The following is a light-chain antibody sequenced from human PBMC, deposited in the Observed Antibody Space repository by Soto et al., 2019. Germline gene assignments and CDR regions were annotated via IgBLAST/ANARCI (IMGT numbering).Light chain of an antibody. CDR3: QQRSNWPLT. J-gene: IGKJ3*01. CDR1: QSVSTS. CDR2: DAF. V-gene: IGKV3-11*01. Sequence: EIVLTQSPATLSLSPGERATLSCRASQSVSTSLAWYQQKPGQAPRLLIYDAFNRAAGIPARFSGSGSGTDFTLIISSLEPEDFAVYYCQQRSNWPLTFGPGTKVDIK.